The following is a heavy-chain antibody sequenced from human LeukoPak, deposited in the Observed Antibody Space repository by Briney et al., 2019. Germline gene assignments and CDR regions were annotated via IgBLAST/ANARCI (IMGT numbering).Heavy chain of an antibody. CDR2: IYHSGST. CDR1: GGSISSSNW. Sequence: KTSETLSLTCAVSGGSISSSNWWSWVRQPPGKGLEWIGEIYHSGSTNYNPSLKSRVTISVDKSKNQFSLKLSSVTAADTAVYYCARGEVGIQLWFWAFDIWGQGTVVTVSS. V-gene: IGHV4-4*02. J-gene: IGHJ3*02. D-gene: IGHD5-18*01. CDR3: ARGEVGIQLWFWAFDI.